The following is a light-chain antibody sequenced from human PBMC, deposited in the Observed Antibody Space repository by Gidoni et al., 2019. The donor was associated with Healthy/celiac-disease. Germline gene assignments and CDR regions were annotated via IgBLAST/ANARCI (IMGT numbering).Light chain of an antibody. CDR3: QQYNNWPPT. J-gene: IGKJ1*01. CDR2: GAS. V-gene: IGKV3-15*01. CDR1: QSVSNN. Sequence: IVITHSPATLSVSPGDRATLSCRPSQSVSNNLAWYQQKPGQAPTLLIDGASTRAIGIPDRFSGSGSGTEFTLTISSLQAEDLAVYYCQQYNNWPPTFGQGTKVEIK.